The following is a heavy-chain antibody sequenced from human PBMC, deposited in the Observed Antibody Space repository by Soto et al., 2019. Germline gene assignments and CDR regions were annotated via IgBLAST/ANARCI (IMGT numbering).Heavy chain of an antibody. V-gene: IGHV1-18*01. D-gene: IGHD2-8*01. CDR3: ASHYCTNGVCYSSYFDY. J-gene: IGHJ4*02. CDR1: GYTFTSYG. Sequence: ASVKVSCKASGYTFTSYGISWVRQAPGQGLEWMGWISAYNGNTNYAQKLQGRVTMTTDTSTSTAYMELRSLRSDDTAVYYCASHYCTNGVCYSSYFDYWGQGTLVSVSS. CDR2: ISAYNGNT.